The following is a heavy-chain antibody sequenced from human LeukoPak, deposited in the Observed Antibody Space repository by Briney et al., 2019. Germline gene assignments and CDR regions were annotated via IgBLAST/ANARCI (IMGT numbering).Heavy chain of an antibody. CDR3: ARYGSGSLLDY. D-gene: IGHD1-26*01. CDR2: ISSSSSSI. J-gene: IGHJ4*02. CDR1: GFTFSDYS. Sequence: GGSLRLSCAASGFTFSDYSMNWVRQAPGKGLEWVSHISSSSSSIYYADSVKGRFTISRDNAKNSLYLQMNSVRDEDTAVYYCARYGSGSLLDYWGQGTLVTVSS. V-gene: IGHV3-48*02.